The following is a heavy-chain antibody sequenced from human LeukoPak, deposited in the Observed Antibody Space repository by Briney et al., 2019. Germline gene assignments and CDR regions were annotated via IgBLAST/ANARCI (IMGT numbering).Heavy chain of an antibody. CDR3: ARDTGVGYSYGYDY. Sequence: PGGSLRLSCAASGFTFSSYSMNWVRQAPRRGLEWVSSISSSSSYIYYADSVKGRFTISRDNAKNSLYLQMNSLRAEDTAVYYCARDTGVGYSYGYDYWGQGTLVTVSS. J-gene: IGHJ4*02. V-gene: IGHV3-21*01. D-gene: IGHD5-18*01. CDR2: ISSSSSYI. CDR1: GFTFSSYS.